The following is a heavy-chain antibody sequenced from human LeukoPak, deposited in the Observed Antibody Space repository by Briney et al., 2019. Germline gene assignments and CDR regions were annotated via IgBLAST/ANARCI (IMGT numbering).Heavy chain of an antibody. V-gene: IGHV4-39*07. D-gene: IGHD3-10*01. J-gene: IGHJ4*02. CDR2: IYYSGST. CDR1: GGSISSSSYY. Sequence: SETLSLTCTVSGGSISSSSYYWGWIRQPPGKGLEWIGSIYYSGSTYYNPSLKSRVTISVDTSKNQFSLKLSSVTAADTAVYYCARDEGFGDPTNDYWGQGTLVTVSS. CDR3: ARDEGFGDPTNDY.